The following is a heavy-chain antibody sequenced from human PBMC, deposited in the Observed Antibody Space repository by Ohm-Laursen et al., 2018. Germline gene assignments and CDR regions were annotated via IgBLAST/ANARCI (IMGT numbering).Heavy chain of an antibody. D-gene: IGHD3-3*01. CDR1: GGSISSYY. Sequence: GTLSLTCTVSGGSISSYYWSWIRQPPGKGLEWIGYIYYSGSTNYNPSLKSRVTISVDTSKNQFSLKLSSVTAADTAVYYCARGVYYDFWSGYYLIGGATNWFDPWGQGTLVTVSS. CDR3: ARGVYYDFWSGYYLIGGATNWFDP. V-gene: IGHV4-59*08. CDR2: IYYSGST. J-gene: IGHJ5*02.